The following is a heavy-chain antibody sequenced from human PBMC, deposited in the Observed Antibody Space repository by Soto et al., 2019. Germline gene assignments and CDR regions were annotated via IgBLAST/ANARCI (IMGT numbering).Heavy chain of an antibody. CDR3: TTDPYCSGGSCYHTGTNWFDP. V-gene: IGHV3-15*07. CDR2: IKSKTDGGTT. Sequence: PGGSLRLSCAASGFTFSNAWMNWVRQAPGKGQERVGRIKSKTDGGTTDYAAPVEGRCTISRDDAKSTLYLQMNSLKTEDTAVYYCTTDPYCSGGSCYHTGTNWFDPWGQGTLVTVSS. D-gene: IGHD2-15*01. CDR1: GFTFSNAW. J-gene: IGHJ5*02.